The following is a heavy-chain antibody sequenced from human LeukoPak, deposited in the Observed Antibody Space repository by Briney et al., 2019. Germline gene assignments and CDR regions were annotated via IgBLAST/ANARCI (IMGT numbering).Heavy chain of an antibody. V-gene: IGHV1-2*02. CDR3: ARANFLYCSSTTCLFDY. Sequence: GASVKVSCKASGYTLTDYYMHCVPQAPGQGFEWMGWINPNDGDTNYAQKFQGRVTMTRDKSISTAHMEVSRLRSDDTAVYYCARANFLYCSSTTCLFDYWGQGTLVTVSS. CDR2: INPNDGDT. J-gene: IGHJ4*02. D-gene: IGHD2-2*01. CDR1: GYTLTDYY.